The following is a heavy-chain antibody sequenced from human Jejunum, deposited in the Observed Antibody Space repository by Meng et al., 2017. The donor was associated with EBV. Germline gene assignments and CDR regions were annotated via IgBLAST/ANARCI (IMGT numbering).Heavy chain of an antibody. CDR1: GYDFINSG. Sequence: VQSVQLGAEVKKPGASVKLSCKASGYDFINSGISWVRQAPGQGLEWMGWISVYRGNTNYAQRFQDRVTLTTNTSTSTVYMELRSLTSDDTAVYYCARDRSNSDYWGQGTLVTVSS. V-gene: IGHV1-18*01. CDR3: ARDRSNSDY. CDR2: ISVYRGNT. J-gene: IGHJ4*02. D-gene: IGHD5-24*01.